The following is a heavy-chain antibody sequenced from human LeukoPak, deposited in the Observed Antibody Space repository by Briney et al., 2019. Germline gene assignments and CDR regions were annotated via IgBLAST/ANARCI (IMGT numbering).Heavy chain of an antibody. CDR1: GFTFSSYA. CDR3: AKDRRRGFGESEDY. Sequence: PGGSLRLSCAASGFTFSSYAMSWIRQAPGKGLEWVSAISGSGGSTYYADSVKGRFTISRDNSKNTLYLQMNSLRAEDTAVYYCAKDRRRGFGESEDYWGQGTLVTVSS. D-gene: IGHD3-10*01. CDR2: ISGSGGST. J-gene: IGHJ4*02. V-gene: IGHV3-23*01.